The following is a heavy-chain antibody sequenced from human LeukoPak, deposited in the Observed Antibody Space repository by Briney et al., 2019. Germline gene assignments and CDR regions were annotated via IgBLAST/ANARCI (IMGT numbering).Heavy chain of an antibody. CDR2: IYYSGST. V-gene: IGHV4-31*03. Sequence: PSQTLSLTCTVSGGSISSGGYYWSWIRQHPGKGLEWIGYIYYSGSTYYNPSLKSRVTISVDTSKNQFSLKLSSVTAADTAAYYCASGRPHYYYYYMDVWGKGTTVTVSS. D-gene: IGHD3/OR15-3a*01. CDR1: GGSISSGGYY. CDR3: ASGRPHYYYYYMDV. J-gene: IGHJ6*03.